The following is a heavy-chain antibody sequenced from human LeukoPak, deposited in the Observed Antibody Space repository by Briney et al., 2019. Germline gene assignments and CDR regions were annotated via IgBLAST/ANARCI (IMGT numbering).Heavy chain of an antibody. CDR1: GYTFTSYY. J-gene: IGHJ4*02. V-gene: IGHV1-46*01. D-gene: IGHD3-10*01. Sequence: GASVKVSCKASGYTFTSYYMHWVRQAPGQGLEWMGIINPSGGSTSYAQKFQGRVTMTRDTSTSTVYMELSSLRYEDTAVYFCAREGRGFGELYDVWGTREGGYCGQGALVTVSS. CDR2: INPSGGST. CDR3: AREGRGFGELYDVWGTREGGY.